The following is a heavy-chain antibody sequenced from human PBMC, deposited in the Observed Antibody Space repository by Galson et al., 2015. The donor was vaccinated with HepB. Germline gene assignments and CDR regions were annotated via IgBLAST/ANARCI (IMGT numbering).Heavy chain of an antibody. CDR3: ARADTDL. CDR2: ISSSSSRI. Sequence: SLRLSCAASGFTFSIYSMNWVRQAPGKGLEWVSYISSSSSRIHYADSVKGRFTISRDNAKNSVYLQMNSLGDEDTAVYYCARADTDLWGQGTLVTVSS. V-gene: IGHV3-48*02. D-gene: IGHD5-18*01. CDR1: GFTFSIYS. J-gene: IGHJ5*02.